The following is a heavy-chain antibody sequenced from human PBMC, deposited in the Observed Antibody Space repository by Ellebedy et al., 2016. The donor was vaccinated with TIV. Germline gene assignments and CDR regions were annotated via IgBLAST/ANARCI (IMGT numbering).Heavy chain of an antibody. CDR2: IKQDGSEK. CDR3: AREKGGGFDY. J-gene: IGHJ4*02. CDR1: GFTFTNYW. V-gene: IGHV3-7*04. Sequence: GESLKISCAASGFTFTNYWMSWVRQAPGKGLEWVANIKQDGSEKYYVDSVKGRFTISRDNAKNSLYLQMNSLRAEDTAVYYCAREKGGGFDYWGQGTLVTVSS. D-gene: IGHD3-16*01.